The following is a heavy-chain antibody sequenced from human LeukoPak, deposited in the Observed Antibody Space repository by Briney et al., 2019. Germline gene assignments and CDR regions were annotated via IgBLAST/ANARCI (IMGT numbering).Heavy chain of an antibody. CDR1: GGSISSYY. CDR2: ISNTGST. V-gene: IGHV4-59*01. CDR3: AKVGRGDYVWGSYSFDY. J-gene: IGHJ4*02. Sequence: SETLSLTCTVSGGSISSYYWSWIRQPLRKGLEWIGYISNTGSTNYNPSLESRVTISVDTSKNQFSLKLTSVTAADTAVYYCAKVGRGDYVWGSYSFDYWGQGTLVTVSS. D-gene: IGHD3-16*01.